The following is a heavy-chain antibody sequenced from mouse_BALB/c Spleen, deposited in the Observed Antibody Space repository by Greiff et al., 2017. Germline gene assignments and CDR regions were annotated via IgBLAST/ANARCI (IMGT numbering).Heavy chain of an antibody. J-gene: IGHJ2*01. V-gene: IGHV1-87*01. CDR1: GYTFTSYW. Sequence: VKLVESGAELARPGASVKLSCKASGYTFTSYWMQWVKQRPGQGLEWIGAIYPGDGDTRYTQKFKGKATLTADKSSSTAYMQLSSLASEDSAVYYCARSARDYFDYWGQGTTLTVAS. CDR3: ARSARDYFDY. CDR2: IYPGDGDT.